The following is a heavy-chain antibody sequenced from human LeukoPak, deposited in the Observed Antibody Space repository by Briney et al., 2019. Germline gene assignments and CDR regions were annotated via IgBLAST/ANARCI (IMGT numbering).Heavy chain of an antibody. CDR3: ARDAPGYSSSSGAFDI. D-gene: IGHD6-13*01. Sequence: GGSLRLSCAASGFTFSSYSMNWVRQAPGKGLEWVSAISSSSSYIYYADSVTGRFTISRDNAKNSLYLQMNSLRAEDTAAYYCARDAPGYSSSSGAFDIWGQGTMVTVSS. J-gene: IGHJ3*02. V-gene: IGHV3-21*01. CDR2: ISSSSSYI. CDR1: GFTFSSYS.